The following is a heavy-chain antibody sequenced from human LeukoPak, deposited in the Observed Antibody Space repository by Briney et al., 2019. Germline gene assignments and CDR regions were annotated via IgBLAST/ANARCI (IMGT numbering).Heavy chain of an antibody. Sequence: SETLSLTCAVYGGSFSGYYWSWIRQPPGKGLEWIGEINHSGSTNYNPSLKSRVTISVDTSKNQFSLKLSSVAAADTAVYYCAREGVTGALVLDHWGQGTLVTVSS. CDR2: INHSGST. J-gene: IGHJ4*02. V-gene: IGHV4-34*01. D-gene: IGHD1-20*01. CDR3: AREGVTGALVLDH. CDR1: GGSFSGYY.